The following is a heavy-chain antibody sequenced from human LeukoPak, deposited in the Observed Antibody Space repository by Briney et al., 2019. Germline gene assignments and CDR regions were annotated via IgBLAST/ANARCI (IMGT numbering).Heavy chain of an antibody. D-gene: IGHD1-26*01. Sequence: ASETLSLTCTVSGYSISSGYYWGWIRQPPGKGLEWIGYVFSNGRTYYHPSLRSRLTISVDTSKNQFSLNLTSVTAADTAVYYCARGGVSKWELPHTDYWGQGTLVTVSS. V-gene: IGHV4-38-2*02. CDR1: GYSISSGYY. CDR3: ARGGVSKWELPHTDY. CDR2: VFSNGRT. J-gene: IGHJ4*02.